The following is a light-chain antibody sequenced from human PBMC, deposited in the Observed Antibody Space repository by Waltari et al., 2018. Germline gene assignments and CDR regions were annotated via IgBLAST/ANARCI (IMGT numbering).Light chain of an antibody. J-gene: IGLJ2*01. V-gene: IGLV2-14*03. CDR1: SSDVGGYNH. CDR3: SSYTSSSALV. CDR2: DVT. Sequence: QSALTQSASVSGSPGQSITISCTGTSSDVGGYNHVSWYQQHPGKAPKLMIYDVTNRPSGVSNRCSGSRGSNTASLTISWLQAEDEADYYCSSYTSSSALVFGGGTKLTVL.